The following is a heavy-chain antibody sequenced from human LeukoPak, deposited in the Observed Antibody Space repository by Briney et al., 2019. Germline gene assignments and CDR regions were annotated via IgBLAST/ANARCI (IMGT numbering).Heavy chain of an antibody. V-gene: IGHV4-38-2*02. CDR2: IYHSGST. CDR1: GYSISSGYY. CDR3: ARDGYHDAFDI. J-gene: IGHJ3*02. Sequence: SETLSLTCTVSGYSISSGYYWGWIRQPPGKGLEWIGSIYHSGSTYYNPSLKSRVTISVDTSKNQFSLKLSSVTAADTAVYYCARDGYHDAFDIWGQGTMVTFSS. D-gene: IGHD3-22*01.